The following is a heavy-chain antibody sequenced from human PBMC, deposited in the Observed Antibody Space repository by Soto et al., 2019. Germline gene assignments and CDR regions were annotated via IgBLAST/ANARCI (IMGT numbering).Heavy chain of an antibody. CDR3: ARDSLSGWYTLADY. CDR2: ISSSSSYT. Sequence: QVQLVESGGGLVKPGGSLRLSCAASGFTFSDYYMRWIRQAPGKGLEWVSYISSSSSYTNYADSVKGRFTISRDTAKNSLYLQMNSLRAEDTAVYYCARDSLSGWYTLADYWGQGTLVTVSS. D-gene: IGHD6-19*01. CDR1: GFTFSDYY. J-gene: IGHJ4*02. V-gene: IGHV3-11*06.